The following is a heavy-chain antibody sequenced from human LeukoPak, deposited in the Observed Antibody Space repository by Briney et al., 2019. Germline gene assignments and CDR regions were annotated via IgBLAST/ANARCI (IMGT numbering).Heavy chain of an antibody. CDR1: GFTFSNYS. CDR3: AKALGYSYGTDY. J-gene: IGHJ4*02. Sequence: GGSLRLSCAASGFTFSNYSMHWVRQAPGKGLEWVSVISYDGSNKYYADSVKGRFTISRDNSKNTLYLQMNSLRAEDTAVYYCAKALGYSYGTDYWGQGTLVTVSS. D-gene: IGHD5-18*01. CDR2: ISYDGSNK. V-gene: IGHV3-30*18.